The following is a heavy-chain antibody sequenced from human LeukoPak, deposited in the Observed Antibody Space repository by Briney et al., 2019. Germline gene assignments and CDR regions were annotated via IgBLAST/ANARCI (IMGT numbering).Heavy chain of an antibody. Sequence: PGGSLRLSCAASGFSFSSYTMNWVRQAPGKGLEWVSLISWDGGSTYYADSVKGRFTISRDNSKNSLYLQMNSLRTEDTALYYCAKVRDGYYDYWGQGTLVTVSS. D-gene: IGHD3-22*01. CDR2: ISWDGGST. V-gene: IGHV3-43*01. CDR1: GFSFSSYT. CDR3: AKVRDGYYDY. J-gene: IGHJ4*02.